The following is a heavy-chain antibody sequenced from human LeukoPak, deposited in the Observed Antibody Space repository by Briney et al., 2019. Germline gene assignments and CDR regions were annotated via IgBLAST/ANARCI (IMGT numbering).Heavy chain of an antibody. J-gene: IGHJ4*02. CDR1: GFTFSSYE. CDR2: ISSSGSTI. D-gene: IGHD3-22*01. Sequence: GGSLRLSCAASGFTFSSYEMNWVRQAPGKGLEWVSYISSSGSTIYYADSVKGRFTISRGNAKNSLYLQMNSLRAEDTAVYYCAREGGDSSGYYGYFDYWGQGTLVTVSS. CDR3: AREGGDSSGYYGYFDY. V-gene: IGHV3-48*03.